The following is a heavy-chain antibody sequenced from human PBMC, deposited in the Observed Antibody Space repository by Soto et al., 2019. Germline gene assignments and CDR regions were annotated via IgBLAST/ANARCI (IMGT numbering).Heavy chain of an antibody. V-gene: IGHV1-46*01. CDR2: INPSGGST. D-gene: IGHD4-17*01. CDR1: GYTFTSYY. CDR3: ARWAGQVRDYGGPFDY. Sequence: ASVKVSCKASGYTFTSYYMHWVRQAPGQGLEWMGIINPSGGSTSYAQKFQGRVTMTRDTSTSTVYMELSSLRSEDTAVYYCARWAGQVRDYGGPFDYWGQGTLVTVSS. J-gene: IGHJ4*02.